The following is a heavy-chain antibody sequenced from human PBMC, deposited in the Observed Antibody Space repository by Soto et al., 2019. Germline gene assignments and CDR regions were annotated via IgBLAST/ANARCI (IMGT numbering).Heavy chain of an antibody. CDR3: ARCASSGWYGGRFYYYYYMDV. CDR2: ISSSGSTI. Sequence: GGSLRLSCAASGFTFSDYYMSWIRQAPGKGLEWVSYISSSGSTIYYADSVKGRFTISRDNAKNSLYLQMNSLRAEDTAVYYCARCASSGWYGGRFYYYYYMDVWGKGTTVTVSS. V-gene: IGHV3-11*01. CDR1: GFTFSDYY. D-gene: IGHD6-19*01. J-gene: IGHJ6*03.